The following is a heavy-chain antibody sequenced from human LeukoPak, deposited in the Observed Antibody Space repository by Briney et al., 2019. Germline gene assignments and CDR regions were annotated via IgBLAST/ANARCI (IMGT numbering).Heavy chain of an antibody. CDR2: ISPSGATI. CDR3: ARCRGHSCCFDN. CDR1: GFTFSDYY. D-gene: IGHD2-15*01. Sequence: GGSLRLSCATSGFTFSDYYMSWIRQAPGKGLEWVSYISPSGATISYADSVKGRFTTSRDNAKSSLYLQMNSLRAEDTAVYYCARCRGHSCCFDNWGQGTQVTVSS. V-gene: IGHV3-11*01. J-gene: IGHJ4*02.